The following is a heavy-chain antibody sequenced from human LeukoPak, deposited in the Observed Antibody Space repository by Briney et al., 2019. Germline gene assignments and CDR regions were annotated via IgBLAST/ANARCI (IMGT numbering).Heavy chain of an antibody. V-gene: IGHV4-39*01. CDR1: GGSISSSSYY. Sequence: SETLSLTCTVSGGSISSSSYYWGWIRQPPGKGLEWIGSIYYSGSTYYNPSLKSRVTISVDTSKTQFSLKLSSVTAADTAVYYCARLVPRDPRIASFDYWGQGTLVTVSS. CDR2: IYYSGST. J-gene: IGHJ4*02. D-gene: IGHD6-13*01. CDR3: ARLVPRDPRIASFDY.